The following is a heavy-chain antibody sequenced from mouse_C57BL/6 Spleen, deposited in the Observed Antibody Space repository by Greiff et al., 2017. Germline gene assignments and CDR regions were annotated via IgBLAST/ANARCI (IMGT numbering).Heavy chain of an antibody. V-gene: IGHV1-72*01. J-gene: IGHJ4*01. Sequence: VQLQQSGAELVKPGASVKLSCKASGYTFTSYWMHWVKQRPGRGLEWIGRIDPNSGGTKYNEKFKSKATLTVDKPSSTAYMQLRSLTSEDSAVYYCARGGIYYDYDVRAMDYWGQGTSVTVSS. D-gene: IGHD2-4*01. CDR1: GYTFTSYW. CDR3: ARGGIYYDYDVRAMDY. CDR2: IDPNSGGT.